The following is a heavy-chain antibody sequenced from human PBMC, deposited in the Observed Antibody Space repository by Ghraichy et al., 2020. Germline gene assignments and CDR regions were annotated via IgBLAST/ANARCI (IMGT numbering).Heavy chain of an antibody. CDR3: ARGHTYSGSRDY. CDR1: GGSISGYY. Sequence: SETPSLTCAVSGGSISGYYWNWIRQPPGKGLEWIGFISDSGSAYYKSSLKSRVTISLDTSSKSFSLKMKSVTAADTAVYYCARGHTYSGSRDYWGQGTLVTVSS. J-gene: IGHJ4*02. V-gene: IGHV4-59*01. D-gene: IGHD5-12*01. CDR2: ISDSGSA.